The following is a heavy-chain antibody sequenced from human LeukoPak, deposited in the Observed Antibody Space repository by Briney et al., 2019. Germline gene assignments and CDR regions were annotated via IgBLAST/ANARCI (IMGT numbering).Heavy chain of an antibody. J-gene: IGHJ4*02. CDR3: ARDDYVWGSYLRTFDY. Sequence: ASVKVSCKASGYTFTSYGISWVRQAPGQGLEWMGWINPNSGATNYAQKFQGRVTMTRDTSISTAYMELSRLRSDDTAVYYCARDDYVWGSYLRTFDYWGQGTLVTVSS. D-gene: IGHD3-16*02. CDR2: INPNSGAT. V-gene: IGHV1-2*02. CDR1: GYTFTSYG.